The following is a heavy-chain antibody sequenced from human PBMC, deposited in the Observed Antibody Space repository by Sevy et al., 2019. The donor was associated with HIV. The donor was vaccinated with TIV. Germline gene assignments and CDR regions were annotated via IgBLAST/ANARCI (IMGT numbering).Heavy chain of an antibody. V-gene: IGHV4-4*07. CDR3: ARAVVVVVQAAIEYYYYYMDV. D-gene: IGHD2-2*01. CDR2: IYTSGST. CDR1: GGSISSYY. Sequence: SETLSLTCTVSGGSISSYYWSWIRQPAGKGLEWIGRIYTSGSTNYNPSLKSRVTMSVDTSKHQFSLKLSTVTAADTAVYYCARAVVVVVQAAIEYYYYYMDVWGKGTTVTVSS. J-gene: IGHJ6*03.